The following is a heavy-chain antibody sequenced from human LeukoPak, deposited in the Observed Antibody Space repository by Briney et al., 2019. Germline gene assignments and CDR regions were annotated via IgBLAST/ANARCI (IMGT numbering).Heavy chain of an antibody. V-gene: IGHV3-30-3*01. D-gene: IGHD6-19*01. Sequence: GGSLRLSCAASGFTFSSSAMHWVRQAPGKGLEWVAAISYDGSNKYYADSVKGRFTISRDNSKDTLYLQMNSLRAEDTAVYYCARTVAGTGYFDYWGQGTLVTVSS. J-gene: IGHJ4*02. CDR2: ISYDGSNK. CDR1: GFTFSSSA. CDR3: ARTVAGTGYFDY.